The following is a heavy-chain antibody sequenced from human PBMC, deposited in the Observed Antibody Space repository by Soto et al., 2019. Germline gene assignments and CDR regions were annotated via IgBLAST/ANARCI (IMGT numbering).Heavy chain of an antibody. CDR3: ARSAYYYDSSGYYYAYYFDY. CDR2: ISGSGVST. V-gene: IGHV3-23*01. D-gene: IGHD3-22*01. CDR1: GFTFSSYA. Sequence: LRLSCAASGFTFSSYAMSWVRQAPGKGLEWVSFISGSGVSTFYADSVKGRFTISRDNSKNTLYLQMNSLRAEDTAVYYCARSAYYYDSSGYYYAYYFDYWGQGTLVTV. J-gene: IGHJ4*02.